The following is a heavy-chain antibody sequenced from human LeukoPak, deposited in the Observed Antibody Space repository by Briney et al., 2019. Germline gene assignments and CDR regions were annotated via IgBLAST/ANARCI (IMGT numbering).Heavy chain of an antibody. CDR3: ARDGWEYYFGSGSYPGAFDI. J-gene: IGHJ3*02. D-gene: IGHD3-10*01. Sequence: SETLSLTCTVSGGSISSSSYYWSWIRQPPGKGLEWIGYIYYSGSTNYNPSLKSRVTISVDTSKNQFSLKLSSVTAADTAVCYCARDGWEYYFGSGSYPGAFDIWGQGTMVTVSS. CDR2: IYYSGST. V-gene: IGHV4-61*01. CDR1: GGSISSSSYY.